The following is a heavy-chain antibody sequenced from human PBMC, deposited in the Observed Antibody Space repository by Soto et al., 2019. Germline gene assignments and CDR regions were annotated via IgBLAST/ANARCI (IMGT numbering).Heavy chain of an antibody. J-gene: IGHJ4*02. CDR2: FDPEDAET. CDR3: ATEKSYDSSGDFDY. CDR1: GYTLTELC. V-gene: IGHV1-24*01. Sequence: QVQLVQSGAEVKKPGASVKVSCKVSGYTLTELCMHWVRQAPGKGLEWMGGFDPEDAETIYAQKFQGRVTMTEDTSTDTDYMELSSLRFEDTAVYYCATEKSYDSSGDFDYWGQGTLVTVSS. D-gene: IGHD5-12*01.